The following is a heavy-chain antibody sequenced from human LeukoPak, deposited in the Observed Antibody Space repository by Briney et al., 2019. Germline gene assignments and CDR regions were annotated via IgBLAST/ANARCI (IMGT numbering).Heavy chain of an antibody. Sequence: PGGSLRLSCAAFGFTFSSYSMNWVRQAPGKGLEWVSSISSSSSYIYYADSVKGRFTISRDNAKNSLYLQMNSLRAEDTAVYYCARTDGYSYGSNWFDPWGQGTLVTVSS. CDR1: GFTFSSYS. D-gene: IGHD5-18*01. V-gene: IGHV3-21*01. J-gene: IGHJ5*02. CDR3: ARTDGYSYGSNWFDP. CDR2: ISSSSSYI.